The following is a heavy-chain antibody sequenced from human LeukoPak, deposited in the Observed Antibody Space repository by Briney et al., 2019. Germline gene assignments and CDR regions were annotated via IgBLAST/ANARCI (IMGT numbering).Heavy chain of an antibody. J-gene: IGHJ5*02. CDR2: IYYSGST. CDR3: ARDRIECSRARDWFDP. V-gene: IGHV4-30-4*01. D-gene: IGHD6-6*01. CDR1: GGSISSGDYY. Sequence: PSQTLSLTCTVSGGSISSGDYYWSWIRQPPGKGLEWIGYIYYSGSTYYNPSLKSRVTISVDTSKNQFSLKLSSVTAADTAVYYCARDRIECSRARDWFDPWGQGTLVTVSS.